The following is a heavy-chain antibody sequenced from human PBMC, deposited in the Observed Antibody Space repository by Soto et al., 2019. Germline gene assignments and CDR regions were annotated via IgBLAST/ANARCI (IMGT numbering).Heavy chain of an antibody. CDR3: ARDATPYYDILTGSLRDAFDI. CDR1: GFTFSSYA. J-gene: IGHJ3*02. CDR2: ISYDGSNK. V-gene: IGHV3-30-3*01. D-gene: IGHD3-9*01. Sequence: PGGSLRLSCAASGFTFSSYAMHWVRQAPGKWLEWVAVISYDGSNKYYADSVKGRFTISRDNSKNTLYLQMNSLRAEDTAVYYCARDATPYYDILTGSLRDAFDIWGQGXMVTV.